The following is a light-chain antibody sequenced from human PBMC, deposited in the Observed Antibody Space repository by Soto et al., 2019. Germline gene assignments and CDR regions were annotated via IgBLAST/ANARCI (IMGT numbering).Light chain of an antibody. V-gene: IGLV2-14*01. Sequence: QSALTQPASVSGSPGQSITISCTGTSDDIGVYNYVSWYQQHPGKAPKLIIYEVSNRPSGVSDRFSGSKSGNTASLTISGLQAEDEADYYCSSYTPTSPLRIFGGGTKLTVL. CDR3: SSYTPTSPLRI. J-gene: IGLJ2*01. CDR2: EVS. CDR1: SDDIGVYNY.